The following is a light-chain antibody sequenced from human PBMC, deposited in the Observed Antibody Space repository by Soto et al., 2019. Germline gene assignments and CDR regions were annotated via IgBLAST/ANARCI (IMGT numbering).Light chain of an antibody. CDR1: QSISIN. CDR2: GAS. J-gene: IGKJ1*01. CDR3: QQYNNWPPWT. Sequence: EIVLTQSPGTLSVSPGDRAALSCRASQSISINLAWYQQKPGQAPRLLIYGASTRATGIPARFSGSGSGTEFTLTISSLQSEDFAVYYCQQYNNWPPWTFGQGTKVDIK. V-gene: IGKV3D-15*01.